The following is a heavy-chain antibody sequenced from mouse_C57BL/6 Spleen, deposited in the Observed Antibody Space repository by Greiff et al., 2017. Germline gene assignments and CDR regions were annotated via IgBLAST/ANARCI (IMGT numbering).Heavy chain of an antibody. V-gene: IGHV1-82*01. CDR2: IYPGDGDT. J-gene: IGHJ2*01. D-gene: IGHD3-2*02. CDR3: ARQTAQAVYFDY. CDR1: GYAFSSSW. Sequence: VQLVESGPELVKPGASVKISCKASGYAFSSSWMNWVKQRPGKGLEWIGRIYPGDGDTNYNGKFKGKATLTADKSSSTAYMQLSSLTSEDSAVYYCARQTAQAVYFDYWGQGTTLTVSS.